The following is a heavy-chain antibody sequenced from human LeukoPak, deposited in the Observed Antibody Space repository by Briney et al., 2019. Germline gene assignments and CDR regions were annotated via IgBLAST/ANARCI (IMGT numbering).Heavy chain of an antibody. CDR1: GGSISSYH. D-gene: IGHD6-6*01. J-gene: IGHJ4*02. V-gene: IGHV4-59*08. CDR2: IYYIGST. Sequence: SETLPLTCTVAGGSISSYHWSWIRQPPGKGLEWIGDIYYIGSTNYNPSLKSPVTISVDTSKNQFSLRLNSVTAADTAVYYCARHSGPYSSSSSFDYWGQGILVTVSS. CDR3: ARHSGPYSSSSSFDY.